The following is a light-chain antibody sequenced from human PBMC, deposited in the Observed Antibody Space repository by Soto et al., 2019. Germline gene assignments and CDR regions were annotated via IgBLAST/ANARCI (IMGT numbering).Light chain of an antibody. CDR3: QEYRSSRT. J-gene: IGKJ1*01. V-gene: IGKV3-20*01. CDR1: QSVTSSY. Sequence: EIVLTQSPGTLSLSPGERATLSCRASQSVTSSYLAWYQQKPGQAPRLLIYGASTRAPGIPDRFSGGGSGTDFTLTISRLEPEDFAVYYCQEYRSSRTFGQGTKVDIK. CDR2: GAS.